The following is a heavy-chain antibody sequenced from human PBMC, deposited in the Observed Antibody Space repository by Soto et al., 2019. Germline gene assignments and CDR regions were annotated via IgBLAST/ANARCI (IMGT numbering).Heavy chain of an antibody. Sequence: QVQLQESGPGLVKPSQTLSLTCTVSVASISSGGYYWSWIRQHPGEGLEWSGYIYYSGSTSYNPSLKSRVTISVDTSKNQFSLKLSSVTDADTAVYYCARESKYDTSGYPPWFAPWGQGTLVTVSS. CDR1: VASISSGGYY. CDR3: ARESKYDTSGYPPWFAP. J-gene: IGHJ5*02. D-gene: IGHD3-22*01. CDR2: IYYSGST. V-gene: IGHV4-31*03.